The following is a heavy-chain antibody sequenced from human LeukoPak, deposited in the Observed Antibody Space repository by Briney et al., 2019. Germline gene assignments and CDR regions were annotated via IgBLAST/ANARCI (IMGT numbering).Heavy chain of an antibody. CDR3: AKGLSGRYYDSSGYYWDSGFDY. Sequence: PGGSLRLSCAASGFTFSSYSMNWVRQAPGKGLEWVSYISSSSSTIYYADSVKGRFTISRDNAKNSLYLQMNSLRAEDTAVYYCAKGLSGRYYDSSGYYWDSGFDYWGQGTLVTVSS. V-gene: IGHV3-48*04. J-gene: IGHJ4*02. CDR1: GFTFSSYS. CDR2: ISSSSSTI. D-gene: IGHD3-22*01.